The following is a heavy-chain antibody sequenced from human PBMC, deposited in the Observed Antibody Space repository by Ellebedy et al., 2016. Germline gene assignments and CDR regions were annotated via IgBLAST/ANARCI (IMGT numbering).Heavy chain of an antibody. CDR2: ISSTSSYT. D-gene: IGHD3-22*01. CDR3: ARVFSVGSGYYPIDF. Sequence: GESLKISCAASGFTFSDYYMTWIRQAPGKGLEWVSYISSTSSYTNYADSVKGRFTISRDNAKNSLYLQMTSLRAEDTSVYYCARVFSVGSGYYPIDFWGQGTLVTVSS. J-gene: IGHJ4*02. CDR1: GFTFSDYY. V-gene: IGHV3-11*06.